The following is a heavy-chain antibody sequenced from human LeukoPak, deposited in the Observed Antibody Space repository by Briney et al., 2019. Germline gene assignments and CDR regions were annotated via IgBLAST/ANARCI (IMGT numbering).Heavy chain of an antibody. CDR3: ARDLRGWSYYFDY. CDR2: ISADSGNT. J-gene: IGHJ4*02. V-gene: IGHV1-18*01. D-gene: IGHD6-19*01. Sequence: GASVKVSCKAAGYTFTTYGISWVRQAPGQGLEWMGWISADSGNTNYAQKFQGAVTMTTYTSTSTAYMELRSLRSDDTAVYYCARDLRGWSYYFDYWGQGTLLTVSS. CDR1: GYTFTTYG.